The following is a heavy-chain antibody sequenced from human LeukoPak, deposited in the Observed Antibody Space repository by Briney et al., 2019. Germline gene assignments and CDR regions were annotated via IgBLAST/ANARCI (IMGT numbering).Heavy chain of an antibody. CDR3: SRSGYYDVLDY. D-gene: IGHD3-3*01. J-gene: IGHJ4*02. CDR1: GFTFSSYA. Sequence: PGGSLRHSCAASGFTFSSYAMSWVRQAPGKGLEWVSAISGSGGSTYYADSVKGRFTISRDNSKNTLYLQMNSLRAEDTAVYYCSRSGYYDVLDYWGQGTLVTVSS. V-gene: IGHV3-23*01. CDR2: ISGSGGST.